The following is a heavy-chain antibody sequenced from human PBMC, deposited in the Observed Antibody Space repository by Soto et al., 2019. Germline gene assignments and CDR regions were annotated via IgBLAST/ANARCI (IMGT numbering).Heavy chain of an antibody. Sequence: EVQLLESGGGLVQPGGSLRLSCAASGFTFSNYAMSWVRQTPGKGLEWVSTISGGGGNTYYPDSVKGRFTISRDNSKGTVYLPMNSLRAEDTAIYYCAKERLGRGADYWGQGALVTVTS. V-gene: IGHV3-23*01. CDR2: ISGGGGNT. J-gene: IGHJ4*02. D-gene: IGHD3-16*01. CDR1: GFTFSNYA. CDR3: AKERLGRGADY.